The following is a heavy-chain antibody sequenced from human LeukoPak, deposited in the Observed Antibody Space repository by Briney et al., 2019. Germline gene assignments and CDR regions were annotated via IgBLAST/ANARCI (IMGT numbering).Heavy chain of an antibody. CDR2: IYYSGST. D-gene: IGHD3-22*01. CDR1: GGSIGSGGYY. CDR3: ARDRSYDSSGAFDI. V-gene: IGHV4-31*03. Sequence: PSETLSLTCTVSGGSIGSGGYYWSWIRQHPGKGLEWIGYIYYSGSTYYNPSLKSRGTISVDTSKNQFSLKLSSVTAADTAVYYCARDRSYDSSGAFDIWGQGTMVTVSS. J-gene: IGHJ3*02.